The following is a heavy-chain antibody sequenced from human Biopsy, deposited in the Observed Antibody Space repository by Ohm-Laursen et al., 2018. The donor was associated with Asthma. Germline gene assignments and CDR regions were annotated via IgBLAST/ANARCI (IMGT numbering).Heavy chain of an antibody. D-gene: IGHD2-8*01. CDR3: ARDQMGYGDY. CDR2: IFSDSGYI. Sequence: SLRLSCAASGFIFSDYSMNWVRQAPGKGLEWVAYIFSDSGYIEYADSVKGRFTISRDNAKNTLYLQMNSLRAEDTAVYYCARDQMGYGDYWGQGTLVTVSS. J-gene: IGHJ4*02. V-gene: IGHV3-21*05. CDR1: GFIFSDYS.